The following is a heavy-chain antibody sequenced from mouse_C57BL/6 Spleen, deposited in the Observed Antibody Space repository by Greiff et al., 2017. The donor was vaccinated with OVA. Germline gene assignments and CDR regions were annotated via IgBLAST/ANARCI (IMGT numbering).Heavy chain of an antibody. J-gene: IGHJ2*01. CDR3: ARQYGAFDY. CDR2: ISSGGSYT. D-gene: IGHD1-1*01. V-gene: IGHV5-6*01. CDR1: GFTFSSYG. Sequence: EVQLVESGGDLVKPGGSLKLSCAASGFTFSSYGMSWVRQTPDKRLEWVATISSGGSYTYYPDSVKGRFTISRDTAKNTLYLQMSSLTSEDTDMYYSARQYGAFDYWGKGTTLTVSA.